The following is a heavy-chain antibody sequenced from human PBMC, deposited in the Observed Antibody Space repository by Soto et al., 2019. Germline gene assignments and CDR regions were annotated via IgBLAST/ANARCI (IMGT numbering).Heavy chain of an antibody. Sequence: GGSLRLSCAASGFTFSSYGMHWVRQAPGKGLEWVAVISYDGSNKYYADSVKGRFTISRDNSKNTLYLQMNSLRAEDTAVYYCAKCEDYNKAEYFDYWGQGTLVTVSS. CDR1: GFTFSSYG. CDR3: AKCEDYNKAEYFDY. J-gene: IGHJ4*02. V-gene: IGHV3-30*18. CDR2: ISYDGSNK. D-gene: IGHD4-4*01.